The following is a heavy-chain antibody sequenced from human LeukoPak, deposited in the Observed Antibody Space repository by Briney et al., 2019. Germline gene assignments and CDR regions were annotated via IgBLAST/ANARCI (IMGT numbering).Heavy chain of an antibody. D-gene: IGHD6-6*01. J-gene: IGHJ4*02. CDR2: IYYSGST. V-gene: IGHV4-39*01. CDR1: GGSISSSNW. Sequence: SETLSLTCAVSGGSISSSNWWSWVRQPPGKGLEYIGSIYYSGSTYYTPSLKSRVTISVDTSKNQFSLKLSSVTATDTAVYYCARHRGSSSNFDYWGQGTLVTVSS. CDR3: ARHRGSSSNFDY.